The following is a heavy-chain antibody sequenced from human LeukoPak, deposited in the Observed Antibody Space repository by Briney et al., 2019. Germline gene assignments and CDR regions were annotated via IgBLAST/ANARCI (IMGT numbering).Heavy chain of an antibody. D-gene: IGHD3-22*01. Sequence: SETLSLTCTVSGGSISSGGYYWSRIRQHPGKGLGWIGYIYYSGSTYYNPSLESRVTISVDTSKNQFSLKLSSVTAADTAVYYCARGVTYYYDSSGYDYWGQGTLVTVSS. CDR1: GGSISSGGYY. CDR2: IYYSGST. J-gene: IGHJ4*02. V-gene: IGHV4-31*03. CDR3: ARGVTYYYDSSGYDY.